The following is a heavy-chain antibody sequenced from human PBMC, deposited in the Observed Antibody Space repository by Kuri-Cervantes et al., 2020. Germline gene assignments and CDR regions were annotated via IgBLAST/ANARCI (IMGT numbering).Heavy chain of an antibody. V-gene: IGHV3-30*02. D-gene: IGHD3-22*01. J-gene: IGHJ4*02. CDR2: IRYDGSNK. Sequence: GGSLRLSCAASGFNFNFFSMHWVRQDPGKGLEWVAFIRYDGSNKYYADSVKGRFTISRDNSKNTLYLQMNSLRAEDTAVYYCASGTYYYDSSGRPFDYWGQGTLVTVSS. CDR1: GFNFNFFS. CDR3: ASGTYYYDSSGRPFDY.